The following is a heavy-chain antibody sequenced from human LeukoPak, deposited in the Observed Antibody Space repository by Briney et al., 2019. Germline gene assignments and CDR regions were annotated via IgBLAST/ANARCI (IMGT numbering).Heavy chain of an antibody. CDR1: GGSISSYY. V-gene: IGHV4-4*07. CDR3: ATAYSSSWSQDYGMDV. CDR2: IYTSGST. D-gene: IGHD6-13*01. J-gene: IGHJ6*02. Sequence: SETLSLTCTVSGGSISSYYWSWLRQPAGKGLEWIGRIYTSGSTNYNPSLKSRVTMSVDTSKNHFSLKLSSVTAADTAVYYCATAYSSSWSQDYGMDVWGQGTTVTVSS.